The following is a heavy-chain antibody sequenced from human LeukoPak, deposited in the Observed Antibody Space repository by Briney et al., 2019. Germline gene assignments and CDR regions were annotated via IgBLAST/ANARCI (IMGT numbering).Heavy chain of an antibody. CDR3: ARGQKYRNGYTVTELGSGYFDY. CDR1: GGSISSYY. CDR2: IYYSGRT. Sequence: SETLSLTCTVSGGSISSYYWSWIRQPPGKGLEWIGYIYYSGRTNYNPSLKSRVTISVDTSKNQFSLTLSSVAAADTAVYYCARGQKYRNGYTVTELGSGYFDYWGQGTLVTVSS. D-gene: IGHD5-18*01. V-gene: IGHV4-59*01. J-gene: IGHJ4*02.